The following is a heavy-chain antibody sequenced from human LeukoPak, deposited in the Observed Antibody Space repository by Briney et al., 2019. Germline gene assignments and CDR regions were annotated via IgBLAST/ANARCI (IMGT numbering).Heavy chain of an antibody. V-gene: IGHV3-30*04. CDR3: ARNYYGSGSYYTPGY. J-gene: IGHJ4*02. CDR2: ISYDGSNK. Sequence: GGSLRLSCAASGFTFSSYAMHWVRQAPGKGLEWVAVISYDGSNKYYADSVKGRFTISSDNSKNTLYLQMNSLRAEDTAVYYCARNYYGSGSYYTPGYWGQGTLVTVSS. D-gene: IGHD3-10*01. CDR1: GFTFSSYA.